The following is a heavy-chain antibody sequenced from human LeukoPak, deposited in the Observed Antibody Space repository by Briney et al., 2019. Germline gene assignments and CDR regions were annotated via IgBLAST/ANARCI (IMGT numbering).Heavy chain of an antibody. CDR2: ISWNSGSI. J-gene: IGHJ4*02. CDR3: AKAHSYSSSWYVPYFGY. V-gene: IGHV3-9*01. CDR1: GFTFDDYA. Sequence: GRSLRLSCAASGFTFDDYAMHWVRQAPGKGLEWVSGISWNSGSIGYADSVKGRFTISRDNAKNSLYLQMNSLRAEDTALYYCAKAHSYSSSWYVPYFGYWGQGTLVTVSS. D-gene: IGHD6-13*01.